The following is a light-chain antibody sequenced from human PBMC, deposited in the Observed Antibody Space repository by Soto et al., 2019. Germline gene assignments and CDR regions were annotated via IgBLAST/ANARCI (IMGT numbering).Light chain of an antibody. CDR1: SSHIGSNT. CDR3: AAGDDSLNGVV. CDR2: RNY. Sequence: QAVVTQPPSASGTPEQRVTISCSGSSSHIGSNTVNWYQQLPGTAPKLLIYRNYQRPSGVPDRFSGSKSGTSASLAISGLQSEDEADYYCAAGDDSLNGVVFGGGTKLTVL. V-gene: IGLV1-44*01. J-gene: IGLJ2*01.